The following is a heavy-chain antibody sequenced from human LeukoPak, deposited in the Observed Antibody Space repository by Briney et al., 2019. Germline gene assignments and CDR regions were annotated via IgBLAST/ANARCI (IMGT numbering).Heavy chain of an antibody. CDR3: ARENYGDYYDY. J-gene: IGHJ4*02. D-gene: IGHD4-17*01. CDR1: GFTFSSYS. Sequence: GRSLRLSCAASGFTFSSYSMNWVRQAPGKGLEWVSSISSSSSYIYYADSVKGRFTISRDNAKNSLYLQMNSLRAEDTAVYYCARENYGDYYDYWGQGTLVTVSS. V-gene: IGHV3-21*01. CDR2: ISSSSSYI.